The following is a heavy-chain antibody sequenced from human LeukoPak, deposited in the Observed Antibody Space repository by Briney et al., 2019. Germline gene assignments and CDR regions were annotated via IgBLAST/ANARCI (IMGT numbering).Heavy chain of an antibody. V-gene: IGHV4-39*07. CDR2: IYYSGST. D-gene: IGHD4-17*01. CDR1: GGSISSSSYY. Sequence: SETLSLTCTVSGGSISSSSYYWGWIRQPPGKGLEWIGSIYYSGSTNYNPSLKSRVTISVDTSKNQFSLKLSSVTAADTAVYYCARAPFYGDYPPTYGMDVWGQGTTVTVSS. CDR3: ARAPFYGDYPPTYGMDV. J-gene: IGHJ6*02.